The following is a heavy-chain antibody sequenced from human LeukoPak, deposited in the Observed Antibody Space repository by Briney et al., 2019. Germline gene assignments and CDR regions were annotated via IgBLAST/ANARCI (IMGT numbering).Heavy chain of an antibody. CDR1: EFNFSSYV. J-gene: IGHJ4*02. D-gene: IGHD3-16*01. V-gene: IGHV3-64D*09. Sequence: GGSLRLSCSASEFNFSSYVMHWVRQAPGKGLEYVSAISSNGGSTYYADSLKGRFTISRDNSKNTLYLQMSSLRAEDTAVYYSLKPYNYWGQGTLVTVSS. CDR3: LKPYNY. CDR2: ISSNGGST.